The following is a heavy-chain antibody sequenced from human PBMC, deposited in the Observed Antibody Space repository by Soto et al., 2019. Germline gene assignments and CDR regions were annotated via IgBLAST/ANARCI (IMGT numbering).Heavy chain of an antibody. J-gene: IGHJ4*02. V-gene: IGHV3-30*03. CDR2: ISYDGSNK. CDR1: GFTFSSCG. CDR3: ARERSIAVADYFDY. Sequence: GGSLRLSCAASGFTFSSCGMHWVRQAPGKGLEWVAVISYDGSNKYYADSVKGRFTISRDNSKNTLYLQMNSLRAEDTAVYYCARERSIAVADYFDYWGQGTLVTVSS. D-gene: IGHD6-19*01.